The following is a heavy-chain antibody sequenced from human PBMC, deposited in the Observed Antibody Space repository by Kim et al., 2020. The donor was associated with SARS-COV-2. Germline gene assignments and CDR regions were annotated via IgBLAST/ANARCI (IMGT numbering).Heavy chain of an antibody. V-gene: IGHV3-7*03. CDR1: EFTFSTSW. CDR3: AKGVSVAPHYYYHYGMDV. CDR2: IKQDAYES. D-gene: IGHD6-19*01. J-gene: IGHJ6*02. Sequence: GGSLRLSCAASEFTFSTSWMTWVRQAPGKGLEWVASIKQDAYESYYVDSVKGRFTISRDNAKNLLYLQMNSLRPEDTAVYYCAKGVSVAPHYYYHYGMDVWGPGTTVAVSS.